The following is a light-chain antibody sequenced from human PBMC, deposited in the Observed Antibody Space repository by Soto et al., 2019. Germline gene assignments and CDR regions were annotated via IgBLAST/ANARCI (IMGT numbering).Light chain of an antibody. CDR2: DVS. Sequence: QSLLTQPASVSGSPGQSITISCTGTSNDVGGYNYVSWYQQHPGKAPKLMIYDVSNRPSGVSNRFSGSKSGNTASLTISGLQAEDEADYYCSSYTSSSTLVFGGGTKVTVL. J-gene: IGLJ2*01. V-gene: IGLV2-14*01. CDR3: SSYTSSSTLV. CDR1: SNDVGGYNY.